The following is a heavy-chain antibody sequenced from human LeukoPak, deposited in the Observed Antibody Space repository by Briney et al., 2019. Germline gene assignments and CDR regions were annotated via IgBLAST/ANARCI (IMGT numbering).Heavy chain of an antibody. D-gene: IGHD3-22*01. CDR1: GDSVSSNSAA. Sequence: SQTLSLTCAISGDSVSSNSAAWNWIRQSPSRGLEWLGRTYYRSKWYNDYAVSVKSRITINPDTSKNQFSLQLNSVTPEDTAVYYCARFYDSSGYYYVNAFDIWGQGTMVIVSS. J-gene: IGHJ3*02. V-gene: IGHV6-1*01. CDR3: ARFYDSSGYYYVNAFDI. CDR2: TYYRSKWYN.